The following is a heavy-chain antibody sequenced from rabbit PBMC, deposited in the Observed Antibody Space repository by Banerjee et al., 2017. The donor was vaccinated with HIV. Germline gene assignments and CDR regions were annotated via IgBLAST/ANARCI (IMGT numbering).Heavy chain of an antibody. CDR1: GFDFSSNSY. CDR3: AREGL. CDR2: IANGDGNT. Sequence: QEQLEESGGDLVQPEGSLTLTCTASGFDFSSNSYIYWVRQAPGKGPEWIACIANGDGNTWYASWAKGRFTISKASSTTVTLQMTSLTAADTATYFCAREGLWGPGTLVTVS. J-gene: IGHJ4*01. V-gene: IGHV1S45*01.